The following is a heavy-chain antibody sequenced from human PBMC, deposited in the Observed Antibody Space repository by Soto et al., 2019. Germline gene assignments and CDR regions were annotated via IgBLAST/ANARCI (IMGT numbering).Heavy chain of an antibody. V-gene: IGHV1-46*03. CDR3: AREVSSSKGFLEWPKAYYYYMDV. J-gene: IGHJ6*03. CDR2: INPSGGST. D-gene: IGHD3-3*01. Sequence: ASVKVSCKASGYTFTSYYMHWVRQAPGQGLEWMGIINPSGGSTSYAQKFQGRVTMTRDTSTSTVYMELSSLRSEDTAVYYCAREVSSSKGFLEWPKAYYYYMDVWGKGTTVTVSS. CDR1: GYTFTSYY.